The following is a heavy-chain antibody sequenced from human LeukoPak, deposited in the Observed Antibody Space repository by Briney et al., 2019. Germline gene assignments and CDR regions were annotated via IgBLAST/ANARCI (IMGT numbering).Heavy chain of an antibody. V-gene: IGHV3-53*05. Sequence: GGSLRLSCAASGFTVSSNYMSWVRQAPGKGLEWVSVIYSGGSTYYADSVKGRFTISRDNAKNSLYLQMNSLRAADTAVYYCARDKGTSYLSSFDYWGQGTLATVSS. D-gene: IGHD6-6*01. CDR3: ARDKGTSYLSSFDY. CDR1: GFTVSSNY. CDR2: IYSGGST. J-gene: IGHJ4*02.